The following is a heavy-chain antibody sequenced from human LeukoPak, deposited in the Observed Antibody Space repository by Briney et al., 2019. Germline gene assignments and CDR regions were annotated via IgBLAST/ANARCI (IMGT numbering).Heavy chain of an antibody. CDR2: IYYNAST. V-gene: IGHV4-59*08. D-gene: IGHD5-24*01. Sequence: PSETLSLTCSVSGGSISRYYWSWIRQPPGKGLEWIGDIYYNASTNYNPSLKSRVTISVDTSKNQFSPKLSSVTAADTAVYYCARHPRDGYNSPYFYYGVAVWGHGTTVTVSS. CDR1: GGSISRYY. J-gene: IGHJ6*02. CDR3: ARHPRDGYNSPYFYYGVAV.